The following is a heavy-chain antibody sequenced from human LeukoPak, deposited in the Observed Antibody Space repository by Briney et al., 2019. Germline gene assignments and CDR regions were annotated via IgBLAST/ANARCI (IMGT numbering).Heavy chain of an antibody. Sequence: SETLSLTCTVSGGSINNYYWSWIRQPPGKGLEWIGYVSYSGSTNYNPSLKSRVTISVDTSKNQFSLNLSSVTAADTAVYYCARSRRASGSELIVYWGQGTLVTVSS. CDR2: VSYSGST. V-gene: IGHV4-59*01. CDR1: GGSINNYY. J-gene: IGHJ4*02. CDR3: ARSRRASGSELIVY. D-gene: IGHD3-10*01.